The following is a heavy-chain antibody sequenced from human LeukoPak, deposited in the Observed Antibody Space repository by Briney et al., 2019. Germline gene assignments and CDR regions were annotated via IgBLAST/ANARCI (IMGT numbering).Heavy chain of an antibody. Sequence: GGSLRLSCATSGFSFSNAWMNWVRQAPGKGLEWVSVLYYGVSTFYKDSVKGRFTTSGDNFNNTVYLQMNSLRAEDTAVYYCARGRQNYGDYPYWGQGTLVTVSS. D-gene: IGHD4-17*01. J-gene: IGHJ4*02. CDR3: ARGRQNYGDYPY. CDR1: GFSFSNAW. CDR2: LYYGVST. V-gene: IGHV3-53*01.